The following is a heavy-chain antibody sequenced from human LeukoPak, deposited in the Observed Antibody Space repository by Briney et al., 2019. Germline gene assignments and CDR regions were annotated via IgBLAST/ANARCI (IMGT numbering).Heavy chain of an antibody. Sequence: QPGGSLRLSCAASGFTFSSYAMHWVRQAPGKGLEWVAVISYDGSNKYYADSVKGRFTISRDNAKNTLYLQMNSLRAEDTAVYYCARDSREWDFDYWGQGTLVTVSS. CDR2: ISYDGSNK. CDR1: GFTFSSYA. CDR3: ARDSREWDFDY. D-gene: IGHD3-3*01. J-gene: IGHJ4*02. V-gene: IGHV3-30*04.